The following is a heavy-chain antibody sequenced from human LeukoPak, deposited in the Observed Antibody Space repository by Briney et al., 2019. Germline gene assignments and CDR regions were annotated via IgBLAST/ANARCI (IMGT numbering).Heavy chain of an antibody. V-gene: IGHV3-48*02. CDR3: ARDFFAFGGVIALLDY. Sequence: GGSLRLSCAVSGFTLSSYTMNWVRQAPGKGLEWVSYIDSSSGAIYSADSVKGRFTISRDIAKNALYLQMNSLRDEDTAVYYCARDFFAFGGVIALLDYWGQGTLVTVSS. J-gene: IGHJ4*02. CDR2: IDSSSGAI. D-gene: IGHD3-16*02. CDR1: GFTLSSYT.